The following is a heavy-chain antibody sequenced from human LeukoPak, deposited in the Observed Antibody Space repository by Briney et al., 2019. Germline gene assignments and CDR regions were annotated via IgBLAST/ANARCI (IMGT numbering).Heavy chain of an antibody. J-gene: IGHJ4*02. CDR3: AGLDTYGSGSYMYYFDY. Sequence: SETLSLTCAVYGESFSGYYWAWIRQPPGKGLEWIGEINHSGSTNYNPSLKSRVTISVDTSKNQFSLKLSSVTAADTAVYYCAGLDTYGSGSYMYYFDYWGQGTLVTVSS. D-gene: IGHD3-10*01. CDR2: INHSGST. V-gene: IGHV4-34*01. CDR1: GESFSGYY.